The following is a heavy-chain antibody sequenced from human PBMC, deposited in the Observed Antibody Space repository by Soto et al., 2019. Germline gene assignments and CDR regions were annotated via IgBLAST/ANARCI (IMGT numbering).Heavy chain of an antibody. CDR1: GFTFSSYG. V-gene: IGHV3-30*18. Sequence: PWGSLRLSCAASGFTFSSYGRHRVRQAPGKGLEWVAVISYDGSNKYYADSVKGRFTISRDNSKNTLYLQMNSLRAEDTAVYYCAKDQTISGWYLRGRAGRYGMDVWGQGTTVTVSS. D-gene: IGHD6-19*01. CDR3: AKDQTISGWYLRGRAGRYGMDV. CDR2: ISYDGSNK. J-gene: IGHJ6*02.